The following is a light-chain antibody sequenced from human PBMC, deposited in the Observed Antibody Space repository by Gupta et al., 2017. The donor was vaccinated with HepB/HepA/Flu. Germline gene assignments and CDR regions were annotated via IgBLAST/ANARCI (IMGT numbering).Light chain of an antibody. Sequence: EIVLTQSPATLSLSPGERATLSCRASESIRYYLGWYQQKPGQAPRLVIDDASNRAPGIPARFSGSGSGTDFTLTISSLEPEDFAVYYCQQRSKWPPTFGGGTKVEIK. CDR3: QQRSKWPPT. J-gene: IGKJ4*01. CDR2: DAS. V-gene: IGKV3-11*01. CDR1: ESIRYY.